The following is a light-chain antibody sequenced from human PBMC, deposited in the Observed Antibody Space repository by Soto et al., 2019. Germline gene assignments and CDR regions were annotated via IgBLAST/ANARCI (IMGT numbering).Light chain of an antibody. CDR3: KQYNTYWT. CDR1: QSISSW. Sequence: DIQMTQSPSTLSASVGDRVTITCRASQSISSWLAWYRQKPGKAPELLNYKASSLESGVPSRFSGSGSGTEFTLTISSLPPDDFATYYCKQYNTYWTFGQGTKVEIK. J-gene: IGKJ1*01. CDR2: KAS. V-gene: IGKV1-5*03.